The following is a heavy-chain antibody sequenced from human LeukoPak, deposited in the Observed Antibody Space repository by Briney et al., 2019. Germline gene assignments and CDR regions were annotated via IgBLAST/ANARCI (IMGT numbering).Heavy chain of an antibody. CDR1: GGSISSYY. V-gene: IGHV4-4*07. CDR3: ASQVSLYSGSYLAY. Sequence: SETLSLTCTVSGGSISSYYWSWIRQPAGKGLEWIGRIYTSGSTNYNPSLKSRVTMSVDTSKNQFSLKLSSVTAADTAVYYCASQVSLYSGSYLAYWGQGTLVAVSS. J-gene: IGHJ4*02. CDR2: IYTSGST. D-gene: IGHD1-26*01.